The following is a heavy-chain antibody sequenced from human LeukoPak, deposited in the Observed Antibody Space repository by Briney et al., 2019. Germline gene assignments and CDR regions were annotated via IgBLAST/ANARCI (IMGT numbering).Heavy chain of an antibody. CDR1: GGSISSYY. Sequence: SETLSLTCTVSGGSISSYYWSWIRQPPGKGLEWIGYIYYSGSTNYNPSLKSRVTISVDTSKNQFSLKLSSVTAADTAVYYCARQYYYGFAFDIWGQGTMVTVSS. CDR3: ARQYYYGFAFDI. CDR2: IYYSGST. J-gene: IGHJ3*02. D-gene: IGHD3-10*01. V-gene: IGHV4-59*01.